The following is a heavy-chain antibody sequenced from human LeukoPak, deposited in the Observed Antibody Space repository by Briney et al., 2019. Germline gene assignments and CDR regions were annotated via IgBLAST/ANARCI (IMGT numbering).Heavy chain of an antibody. CDR2: INHSGST. CDR1: GGSFSGYY. CDR3: ARGDYSNDPPRAYYFDY. J-gene: IGHJ4*02. V-gene: IGHV4-34*01. D-gene: IGHD4-11*01. Sequence: SETLSLTCAVYGGSFSGYYWSWIRQPPGKGLEWIGEINHSGSTNYNPSLKSRVTISVDTSKNQFSLRLSSVTAADTAVYYCARGDYSNDPPRAYYFDYWGQGTLVTVSS.